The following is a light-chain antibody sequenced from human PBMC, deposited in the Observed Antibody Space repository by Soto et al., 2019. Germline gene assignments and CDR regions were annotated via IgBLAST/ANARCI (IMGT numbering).Light chain of an antibody. CDR1: QSVSSN. Sequence: EIVMTQSPATLSVSPGERATLSCRASQSVSSNLAWYQQKPGQAPRLLIYGASTRATDIPGRFSGSGSGTEFTLTISSLQSEDFAVYYCQQYNNWPLFTFGPGTKVDIK. J-gene: IGKJ3*01. CDR3: QQYNNWPLFT. V-gene: IGKV3-15*01. CDR2: GAS.